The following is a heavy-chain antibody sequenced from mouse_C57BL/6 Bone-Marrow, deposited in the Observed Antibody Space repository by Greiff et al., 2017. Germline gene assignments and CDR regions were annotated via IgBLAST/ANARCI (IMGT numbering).Heavy chain of an antibody. CDR2: INPNYGTT. Sequence: EVQLQQSGPELVKPGASVKISCKASGYSFTDYNMNWVKQSNGKSLEWIGVINPNYGTTSYTQKFKGKATLTVDPSSSTAYMQLNSLTSEDSSVYYGARSLYNCNYVGFAYWGQGTLVTVSA. J-gene: IGHJ3*01. CDR1: GYSFTDYN. V-gene: IGHV1-39*01. CDR3: ARSLYNCNYVGFAY. D-gene: IGHD2-1*01.